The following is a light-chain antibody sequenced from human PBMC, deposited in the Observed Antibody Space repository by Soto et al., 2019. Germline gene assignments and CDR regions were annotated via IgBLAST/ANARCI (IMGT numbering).Light chain of an antibody. Sequence: EIVLTQCPVTLSLYPGERATFSCRASQSFRGLLAWYQQKPGQAPRLLIYDAYNRATGIPPRFSGSGSGTDFTLTISSLGPEDSAVYYCQQRHMWPITFGQGTRLEIK. V-gene: IGKV3-11*01. CDR1: QSFRGL. CDR3: QQRHMWPIT. CDR2: DAY. J-gene: IGKJ5*01.